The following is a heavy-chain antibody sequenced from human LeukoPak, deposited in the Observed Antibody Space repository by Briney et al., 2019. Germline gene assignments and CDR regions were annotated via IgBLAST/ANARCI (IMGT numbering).Heavy chain of an antibody. Sequence: GGSLRPSCAASGFTFSNYWMSWVRQAPGKGLEWVANIKQDGSEKYYVDSVKGRFTISKDNAKNSLYLQMNSLRAEDTAVYYCARDLRLGTSCYDLWGQGTLVTVSS. CDR3: ARDLRLGTSCYDL. CDR1: GFTFSNYW. J-gene: IGHJ5*02. CDR2: IKQDGSEK. V-gene: IGHV3-7*01. D-gene: IGHD2-2*01.